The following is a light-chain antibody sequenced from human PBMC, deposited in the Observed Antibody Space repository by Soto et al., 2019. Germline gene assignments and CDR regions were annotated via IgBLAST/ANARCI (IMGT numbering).Light chain of an antibody. J-gene: IGKJ4*01. CDR2: GAS. CDR3: QQYGSSPLT. Sequence: ELELTQSPGTLALSPGERATLSCRASQSVSSSYLAWYQQKPGQAPRLLIYGASSRATGIPDRFSGSGSGTDFTLAITRLEPEDFAVYYCQQYGSSPLTFGGGTKVDIK. CDR1: QSVSSSY. V-gene: IGKV3-20*01.